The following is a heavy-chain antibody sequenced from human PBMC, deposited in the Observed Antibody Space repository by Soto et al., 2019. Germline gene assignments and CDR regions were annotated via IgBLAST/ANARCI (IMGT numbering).Heavy chain of an antibody. D-gene: IGHD5-18*01. CDR2: ISDSGYST. Sequence: EVQLLESGGGLVQPGGSLRLSCAASGFTFSNYAMNWVRQAPGKGLEWVSAISDSGYSTDYVDSVKGRFTISRDNSKNPLYLQMNSLSAEDTAVYYCANLQAYTYGPGAYFDYWGQGTLVTVSS. J-gene: IGHJ4*02. V-gene: IGHV3-23*01. CDR1: GFTFSNYA. CDR3: ANLQAYTYGPGAYFDY.